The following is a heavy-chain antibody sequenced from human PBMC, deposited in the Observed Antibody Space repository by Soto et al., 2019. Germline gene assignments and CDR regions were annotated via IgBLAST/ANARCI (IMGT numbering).Heavy chain of an antibody. CDR1: GFTFSSYA. CDR3: ARDQGGYNYLDY. D-gene: IGHD5-12*01. CDR2: ISYDGSNK. J-gene: IGHJ4*02. Sequence: QVQLVESGGGVVQPGRSLRLSCAASGFTFSSYAMHWVRQAPGKGLEWVAVISYDGSNKYYADTVKGRFTISSDNSKNTLYLQMNSLRAEDTAVYYCARDQGGYNYLDYWGQGTLVTVSS. V-gene: IGHV3-30-3*01.